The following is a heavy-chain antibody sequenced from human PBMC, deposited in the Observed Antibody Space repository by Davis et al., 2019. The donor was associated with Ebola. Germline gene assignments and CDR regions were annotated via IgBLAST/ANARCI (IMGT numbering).Heavy chain of an antibody. J-gene: IGHJ4*02. CDR3: ARANEWLPGYFDS. D-gene: IGHD6-19*01. Sequence: SETLSLTCTVSGGSISSNYWSWIRQPPGKGLEWLGYIYYSGTTNYNPSLKSRVTISVDTSKTQFSLKLSSVTPADTAVYYCARANEWLPGYFDSWGQGTLVTVSS. V-gene: IGHV4-59*01. CDR2: IYYSGTT. CDR1: GGSISSNY.